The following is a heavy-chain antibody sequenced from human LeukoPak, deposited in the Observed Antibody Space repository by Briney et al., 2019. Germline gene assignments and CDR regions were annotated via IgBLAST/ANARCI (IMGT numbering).Heavy chain of an antibody. J-gene: IGHJ4*02. CDR3: ARGPLGWSDY. CDR2: ISSSSTI. D-gene: IGHD1-26*01. CDR1: GFTFSSYG. V-gene: IGHV3-48*02. Sequence: PGGSLRLSCAASGFTFSSYGIHWVRQAPGKGLEWVSFISSSSTIYYADSVKGRFTISRDNAKNSLYLQMSSLRDEDTAVYYCARGPLGWSDYWGQGILVTVSS.